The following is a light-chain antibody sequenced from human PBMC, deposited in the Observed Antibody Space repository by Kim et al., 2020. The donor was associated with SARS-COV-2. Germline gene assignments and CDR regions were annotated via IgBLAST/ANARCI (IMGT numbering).Light chain of an antibody. J-gene: IGLJ2*01. Sequence: SYELTQPPSVSVSPGQTASITCSGDNLGHKYSCWYQQKPGQSPVLVIYQDNKRPSGIPERFSGSNSGNTATLTISGTQSVDEADYYYQAWDSGTVLFGGG. CDR2: QDN. CDR3: QAWDSGTVL. CDR1: NLGHKY. V-gene: IGLV3-1*01.